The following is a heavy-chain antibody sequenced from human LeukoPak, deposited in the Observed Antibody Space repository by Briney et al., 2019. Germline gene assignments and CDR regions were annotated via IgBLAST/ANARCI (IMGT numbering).Heavy chain of an antibody. V-gene: IGHV3-23*01. Sequence: GGSLRLSCAASGFTFSSYAMSWVRQAPGKGLEWVSAISGSGGSTYYADSVKGRFTISRDNSRNTLYLQMNSLRAEDTAVCYCAKDPILGIAAAGQAFDIWGQGTMVTVSS. D-gene: IGHD6-13*01. CDR2: ISGSGGST. CDR3: AKDPILGIAAAGQAFDI. CDR1: GFTFSSYA. J-gene: IGHJ3*02.